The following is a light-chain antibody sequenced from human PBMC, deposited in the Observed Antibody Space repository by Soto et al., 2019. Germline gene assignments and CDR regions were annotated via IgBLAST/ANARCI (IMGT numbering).Light chain of an antibody. CDR1: QNVRNNY. V-gene: IGKV3-20*01. Sequence: ELTQSPGTVSLSPGERATLSCRASQNVRNNYLGWYQQKPGQAPRLLIYGASIRATGIPDRFSGSGSGTDFTLTITRLEPEDFAVYYCQLYGNSRTFGQGTKVDIK. CDR2: GAS. J-gene: IGKJ1*01. CDR3: QLYGNSRT.